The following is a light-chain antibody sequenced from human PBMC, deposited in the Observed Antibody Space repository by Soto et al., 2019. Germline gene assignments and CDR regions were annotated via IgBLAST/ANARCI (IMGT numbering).Light chain of an antibody. Sequence: DIQMTQSPSSLSASVGDRVTITCRASHTFSSFLNWYQQKRGKPPTLLIYGAYNLRSGVPSRFTGSGGGAEFCLTISSLQPDDFATYYCQQTYSPLFTFGQGTSLELK. J-gene: IGKJ2*01. CDR2: GAY. V-gene: IGKV1-39*01. CDR3: QQTYSPLFT. CDR1: HTFSSF.